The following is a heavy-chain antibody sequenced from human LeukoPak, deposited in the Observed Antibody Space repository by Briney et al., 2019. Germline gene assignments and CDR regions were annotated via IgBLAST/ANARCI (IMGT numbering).Heavy chain of an antibody. J-gene: IGHJ2*01. CDR3: ARERDWGRGYFDL. D-gene: IGHD7-27*01. CDR2: IYYSGST. CDR1: GGSISSYY. Sequence: SETLSLTCTVSGGSISSYYWSWIRQPPGKGLEWIGYIYYSGSTNYNPSLKSRVTISVDTSKNQFSLKLKSVTAADTAVYYCARERDWGRGYFDLWGRGTLVIVSS. V-gene: IGHV4-59*12.